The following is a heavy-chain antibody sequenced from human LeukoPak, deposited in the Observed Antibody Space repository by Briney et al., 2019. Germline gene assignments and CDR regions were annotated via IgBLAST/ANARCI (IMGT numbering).Heavy chain of an antibody. CDR3: ARGSTMVRGILDY. CDR2: IYHSGST. V-gene: IGHV4-38-2*01. D-gene: IGHD3-10*01. CDR1: GYSISSGYY. Sequence: SETLSLTRAVSGYSISSGYYWGWIRQPPGKGLEWIGSIYHSGSTYYNPSLKSRVTISVDMSKNQFSLKLSSVTAADTAVYYCARGSTMVRGILDYWGQGTLVTVSS. J-gene: IGHJ4*02.